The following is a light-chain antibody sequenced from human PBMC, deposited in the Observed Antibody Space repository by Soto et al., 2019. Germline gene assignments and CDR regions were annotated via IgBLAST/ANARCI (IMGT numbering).Light chain of an antibody. CDR2: NAS. CDR1: QSISTW. J-gene: IGKJ3*01. Sequence: DIQMTQSPSTLPASVRERVDLICLANQSISTWLAWYPQKPGKAPNLLIYNASRLETGVPSRFSGSGSGTDFTLTSSSLQPEDFATYYCQQLNSYPLTFGPGTKVDIK. V-gene: IGKV1-5*03. CDR3: QQLNSYPLT.